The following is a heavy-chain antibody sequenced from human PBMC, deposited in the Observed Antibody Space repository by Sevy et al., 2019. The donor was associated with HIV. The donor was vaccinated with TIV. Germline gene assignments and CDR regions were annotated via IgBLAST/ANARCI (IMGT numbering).Heavy chain of an antibody. V-gene: IGHV3-30-3*01. J-gene: IGHJ6*02. D-gene: IGHD6-13*01. CDR3: ASRSSWPQYYYDYGIDV. CDR1: GFTFSSYA. CDR2: ISYDGSNK. Sequence: GCSLRLSCAASGFTFSSYAMHWVRQAPGKGLEWVAVISYDGSNKYYADSVKGRFTISRDNSKNTLYLQMNSLRAEDTAVYYCASRSSWPQYYYDYGIDVWGQGTTVTVSS.